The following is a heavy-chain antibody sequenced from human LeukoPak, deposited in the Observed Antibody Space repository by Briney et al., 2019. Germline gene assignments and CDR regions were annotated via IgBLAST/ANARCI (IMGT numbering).Heavy chain of an antibody. CDR1: GGSFSGYY. Sequence: PSETLSLTCAVYGGSFSGYYWSWIRQPPGKGLEWIGEINHSGSTNYNPSLKSRVTISVDTSKNQFSLKLSSVTAADTAVYYCASARPDYDFWSGNTYYYYYYMDVWGKGTTVTVSS. J-gene: IGHJ6*03. D-gene: IGHD3-3*01. CDR2: INHSGST. CDR3: ASARPDYDFWSGNTYYYYYYMDV. V-gene: IGHV4-34*01.